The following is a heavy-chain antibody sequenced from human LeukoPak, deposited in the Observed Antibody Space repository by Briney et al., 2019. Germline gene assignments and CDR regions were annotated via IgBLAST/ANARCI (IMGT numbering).Heavy chain of an antibody. CDR3: ARDVTTMVREGDAFDI. Sequence: PGGSLRLSCAASGFTVSSNYMSWVRQAPGKGLEWVSVIYSGGSTYYADSVKGRFTISRDNSKNTLYLQMNSLRAEDTAVYYCARDVTTMVREGDAFDIWGQGTMVTVSS. J-gene: IGHJ3*02. CDR2: IYSGGST. CDR1: GFTVSSNY. V-gene: IGHV3-66*01. D-gene: IGHD3-10*01.